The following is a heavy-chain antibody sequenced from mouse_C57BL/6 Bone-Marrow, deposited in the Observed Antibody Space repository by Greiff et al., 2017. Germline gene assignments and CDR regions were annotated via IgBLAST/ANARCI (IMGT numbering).Heavy chain of an antibody. CDR2: IYPGNSDT. J-gene: IGHJ3*01. CDR3: TREIYYDYDVLFAY. CDR1: GYTFTSYW. Sequence: VQLQQSGTVLARPGASVKMSCKTSGYTFTSYWMHWVKQRPGQGLEWIGAIYPGNSDTSYNQKFKGKAKLTAVTSASTAYMELSSLTNEDSAVYYCTREIYYDYDVLFAYWGQGTLVTVSA. V-gene: IGHV1-5*01. D-gene: IGHD2-4*01.